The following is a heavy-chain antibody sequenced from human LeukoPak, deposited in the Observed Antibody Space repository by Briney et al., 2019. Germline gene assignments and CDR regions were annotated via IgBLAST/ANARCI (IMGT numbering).Heavy chain of an antibody. D-gene: IGHD6-13*01. CDR2: ISTYNGST. CDR3: ARDADSSSWSLAYYYYGMDV. Sequence: ASVKVSCKASGYSFTSYGLTWVRQAPGQGLEWMGWISTYNGSTNYAQNFQGRITMTTDTPTSTAYMELRSLRSDDTAVHYCARDADSSSWSLAYYYYGMDVWGQGTTVTVSS. V-gene: IGHV1-18*01. J-gene: IGHJ6*02. CDR1: GYSFTSYG.